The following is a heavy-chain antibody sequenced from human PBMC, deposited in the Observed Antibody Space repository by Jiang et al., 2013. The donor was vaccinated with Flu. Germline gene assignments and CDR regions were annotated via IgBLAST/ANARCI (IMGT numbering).Heavy chain of an antibody. CDR1: GASMRSYY. Sequence: LLKPSETLSLTCNVSGASMRSYYWSWIRQPAGKGLEWIGRIYASGSSDYNPSLKSRVAMSIDTSKNQFSLRLSSLTAADTGVYYCVTDSSFGVMEDFWGPGTLVTVSS. J-gene: IGHJ4*02. V-gene: IGHV4-4*07. CDR3: VTDSSFGVMEDF. D-gene: IGHD3-3*02. CDR2: IYASGSS.